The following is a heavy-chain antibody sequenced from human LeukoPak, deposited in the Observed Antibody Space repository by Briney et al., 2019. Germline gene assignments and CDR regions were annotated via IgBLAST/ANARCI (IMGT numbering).Heavy chain of an antibody. CDR3: ARVEMGFIVYYMDV. CDR2: ISSSSSYI. J-gene: IGHJ6*03. Sequence: GGSLRLSCAASGFTFSSYSMNWVRRAPGKGLEWVSSISSSSSYIYYADSVKGRFTISRDNAKNSLYLQMNSLRAEDTAVYYCARVEMGFIVYYMDVWGKGTTVTVSS. V-gene: IGHV3-21*01. CDR1: GFTFSSYS. D-gene: IGHD3-10*01.